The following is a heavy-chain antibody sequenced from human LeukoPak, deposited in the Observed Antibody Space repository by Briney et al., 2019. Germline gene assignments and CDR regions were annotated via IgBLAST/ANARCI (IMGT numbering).Heavy chain of an antibody. D-gene: IGHD1-1*01. V-gene: IGHV3-53*01. J-gene: IGHJ4*02. Sequence: PGGSLRLSCTVSGFTVSSNSWSWVRQAPGKGLEWVSFIYSGGNTHYSDSVTGRFTISRDNSKNTLYLQMNSLRAEDTAVYYCTKRPFSGYFDYWGQGTLVTVSS. CDR2: IYSGGNT. CDR3: TKRPFSGYFDY. CDR1: GFTVSSNS.